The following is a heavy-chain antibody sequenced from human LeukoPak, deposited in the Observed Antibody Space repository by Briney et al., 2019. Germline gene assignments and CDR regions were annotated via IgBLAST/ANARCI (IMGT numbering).Heavy chain of an antibody. V-gene: IGHV3-53*04. J-gene: IGHJ6*02. Sequence: PGGSLRLSCAASGFTVSSNYMSWVRQAPGKGLEWVSVIYSGGSTYYADSVKGRFTISRHNSKNTLYLQMNSLRAEDTAVYYCATPGPDYYDSSGPTYYYGIDVWGQGTTVTVSS. CDR3: ATPGPDYYDSSGPTYYYGIDV. CDR2: IYSGGST. CDR1: GFTVSSNY. D-gene: IGHD3-22*01.